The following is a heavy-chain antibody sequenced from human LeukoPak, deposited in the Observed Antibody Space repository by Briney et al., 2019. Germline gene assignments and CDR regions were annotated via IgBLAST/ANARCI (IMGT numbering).Heavy chain of an antibody. V-gene: IGHV4-59*08. J-gene: IGHJ4*02. Sequence: SETLSLTCTVSGGSISSYYWSWIRQPPGKGLEWIGYIYYSGSTNYNPSLKSRVTISVDTSKNQFSLKLSSVTAADTAVYYCARQVTFGYALAYYFDYWGQGSLVTVSS. CDR3: ARQVTFGYALAYYFDY. D-gene: IGHD5-18*01. CDR1: GGSISSYY. CDR2: IYYSGST.